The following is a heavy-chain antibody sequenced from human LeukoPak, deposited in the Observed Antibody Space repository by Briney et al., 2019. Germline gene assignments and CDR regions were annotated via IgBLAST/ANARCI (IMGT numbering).Heavy chain of an antibody. CDR3: AKGSYYDSSGSFYFDY. Sequence: GGSLRLSCAASEFTFSSHDMRWVRQAPGKGREWVSSIVHIGTGTYYADSVKGRFTISRDNSKNTLYVQVNSLGTEDTAAYYCAKGSYYDSSGSFYFDYWGQGTLVTVSS. CDR2: IVHIGTGT. CDR1: EFTFSSHD. D-gene: IGHD3-22*01. J-gene: IGHJ4*02. V-gene: IGHV3-23*01.